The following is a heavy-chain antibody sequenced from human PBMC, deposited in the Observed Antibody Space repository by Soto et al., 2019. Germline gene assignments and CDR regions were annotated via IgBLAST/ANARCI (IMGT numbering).Heavy chain of an antibody. V-gene: IGHV4-39*01. J-gene: IGHJ6*02. D-gene: IGHD3-22*01. CDR3: ARRPYYYNSSVPKSSPYYYYFMDV. Sequence: SETLSLTCTVSGGSISSISYFWGWIRQPPGEGLEWIGSISFSGTTQYNPSLTSRVSISVDTSKNQFSLKLTSVTAADTAVYYCARRPYYYNSSVPKSSPYYYYFMDVWGQGTTVTVSS. CDR1: GGSISSISYF. CDR2: ISFSGTT.